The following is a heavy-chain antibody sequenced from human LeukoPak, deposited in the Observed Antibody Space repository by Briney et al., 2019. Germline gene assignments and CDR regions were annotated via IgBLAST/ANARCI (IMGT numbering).Heavy chain of an antibody. Sequence: GGSLRLSCAASGFTFSSYSMNWVRQAPGKGLEWVSSISSSSSYIYYADSVKGRFTISRGNAKNSLYLQMNSLRAEDTAVYYCARDLSSGWPDAFDIWGQGTMVTVSS. V-gene: IGHV3-21*01. D-gene: IGHD6-19*01. J-gene: IGHJ3*02. CDR2: ISSSSSYI. CDR3: ARDLSSGWPDAFDI. CDR1: GFTFSSYS.